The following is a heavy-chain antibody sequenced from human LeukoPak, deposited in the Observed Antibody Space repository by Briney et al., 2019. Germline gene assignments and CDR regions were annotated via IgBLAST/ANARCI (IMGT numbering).Heavy chain of an antibody. D-gene: IGHD3-16*02. CDR3: ARSYYDYVWGSYRLDY. CDR1: GGSISSYY. CDR2: IYYSGST. J-gene: IGHJ4*02. Sequence: PSETLSLTCTVSGGSISSYYWSWIRQPPGKGLEWIGYIYYSGSTNYNPSLKSRVTISVDTSKNQFSLKLSSVTAADTAAYYCARSYYDYVWGSYRLDYWGQGTLVTVSS. V-gene: IGHV4-59*08.